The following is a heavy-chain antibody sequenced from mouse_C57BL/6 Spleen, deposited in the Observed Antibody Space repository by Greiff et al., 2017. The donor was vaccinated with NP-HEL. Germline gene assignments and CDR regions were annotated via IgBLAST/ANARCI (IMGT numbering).Heavy chain of an antibody. CDR3: ARPQTAQATGWCAY. J-gene: IGHJ3*01. CDR2: IYPSDSET. V-gene: IGHV1-61*01. CDR1: GYTFTSYW. D-gene: IGHD3-2*02. Sequence: VQLQQPGAELVRPGSSVKLSCKASGYTFTSYWMDWVKQRPGQGLEWIGNIYPSDSETHYNQKFKDKATLTVDKSSSTAYMQLSSLTSEDSAVYYCARPQTAQATGWCAYWGQGTLVTVSA.